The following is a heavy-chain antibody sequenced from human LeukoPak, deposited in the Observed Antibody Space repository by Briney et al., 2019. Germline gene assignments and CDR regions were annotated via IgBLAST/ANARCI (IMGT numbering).Heavy chain of an antibody. CDR2: IYSGGAI. D-gene: IGHD3-22*01. V-gene: IGHV3-53*01. CDR1: GFTVSSSY. CDR3: ARGHSTGNPDPFDY. J-gene: IGHJ4*02. Sequence: GGSLRLSCAAPGFTVSSSYMSWVRQAPGKGLEWVSVIYSGGAIHYADSVKGRFTISRDNAKNTLYLQMNSLRTEDTAVYYCARGHSTGNPDPFDYWGQGTLVTVSS.